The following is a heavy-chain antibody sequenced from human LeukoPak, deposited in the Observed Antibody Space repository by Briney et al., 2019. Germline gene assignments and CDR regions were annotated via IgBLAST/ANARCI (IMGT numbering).Heavy chain of an antibody. CDR3: AHLVVTIHWRSYFDY. CDR2: IYYNDDK. V-gene: IGHV2-5*01. Sequence: SGPTLVNPTQTLTLTCTFSDFSLSTPGMGVGWIRQPPGKALEWLAFIYYNDDKRYSPSLRSRLTITRDTSKNQVVLAMTNMDPVDTATYYCAHLVVTIHWRSYFDYWGQGALVTVSS. D-gene: IGHD2-21*02. J-gene: IGHJ4*02. CDR1: DFSLSTPGMG.